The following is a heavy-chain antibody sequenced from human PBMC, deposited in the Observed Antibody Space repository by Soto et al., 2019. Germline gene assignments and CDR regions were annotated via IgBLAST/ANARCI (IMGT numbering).Heavy chain of an antibody. D-gene: IGHD6-19*01. J-gene: IGHJ4*02. CDR3: AREGIAVAGTSPDFDY. V-gene: IGHV3-11*06. CDR2: ISSSSSYT. CDR1: GFTFSDYY. Sequence: QVPLVESGGGLVKPGGSLRLSCAASGFTFSDYYMSWLRQAPGKGLEWVSYISSSSSYTNYADSVKGRFTISRDNAKNSLYRQMNSLRAEDTAVYYCAREGIAVAGTSPDFDYWGQGTLVTVAA.